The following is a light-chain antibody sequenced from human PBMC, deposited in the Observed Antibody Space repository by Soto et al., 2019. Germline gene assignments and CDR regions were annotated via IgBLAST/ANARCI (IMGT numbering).Light chain of an antibody. V-gene: IGKV3-11*01. J-gene: IGKJ4*01. CDR3: QQYNKWPPLT. Sequence: EIVLTQSPATLSLSPGERATLSCRASQSVSSYLAWYQQKPGQAPRLLIYDASNRATGIPARFSGSGSGTEFTLTISSLQSEDFAVYYCQQYNKWPPLTFGGGTKVEIK. CDR2: DAS. CDR1: QSVSSY.